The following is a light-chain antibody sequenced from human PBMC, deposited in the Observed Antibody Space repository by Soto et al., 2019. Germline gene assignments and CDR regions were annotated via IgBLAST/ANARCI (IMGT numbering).Light chain of an antibody. Sequence: EVVLTQSPDTLSLSPGGSATLSCRARQSVSSYLAWYQQRPGQALRLLIYDVSKRATCIPARFSGSGSRTDFTLTLTSLESEDVLIYFCHQLRKWPLTFGGGTELEIK. CDR2: DVS. V-gene: IGKV3-11*01. J-gene: IGKJ4*01. CDR1: QSVSSY. CDR3: HQLRKWPLT.